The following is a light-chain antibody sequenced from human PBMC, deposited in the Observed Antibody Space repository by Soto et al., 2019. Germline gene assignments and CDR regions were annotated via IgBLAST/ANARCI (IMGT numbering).Light chain of an antibody. CDR1: ASDIGGHNY. V-gene: IGLV2-14*01. CDR2: DVT. Sequence: QSALTQPASVSGSPGQSLTISCTGTASDIGGHNYVSWYQQRPGKAPKLIIYDVTNRPSGVSDRFSGSKTGNTASLTIFGLQTEDEADYYCASYSSSTTPNVFGSGNKLTVL. CDR3: ASYSSSTTPNV. J-gene: IGLJ1*01.